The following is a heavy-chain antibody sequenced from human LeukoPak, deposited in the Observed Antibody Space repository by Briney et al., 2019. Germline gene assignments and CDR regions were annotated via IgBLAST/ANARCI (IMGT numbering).Heavy chain of an antibody. V-gene: IGHV1-69*06. CDR3: ARTYYDILTGYYRYYYYYGMDV. CDR1: GGTFSSYA. D-gene: IGHD3-9*01. J-gene: IGHJ6*04. Sequence: SVKVSCKASGGTFSSYAISWVRQDPGQGLEWMGGIIPIFGTANYAQKFQGRVTITADKSTSTAYMELSSLRSEDTAVYYCARTYYDILTGYYRYYYYYGMDVWGKGTTVTVSS. CDR2: IIPIFGTA.